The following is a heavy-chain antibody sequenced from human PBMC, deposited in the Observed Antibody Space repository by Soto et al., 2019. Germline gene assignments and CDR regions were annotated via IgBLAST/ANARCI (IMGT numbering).Heavy chain of an antibody. CDR3: ASSRVTYCYDRSAFDI. V-gene: IGHV1-69*01. D-gene: IGHD3-22*01. CDR2: IIPIFGTA. J-gene: IGHJ3*02. Sequence: QVQLVQSGAEVKKPGSSVKVSCKASGGTFSSYAISWVRQAPGQGLEWMGGIIPIFGTANYAQKFQGRVTITADESTSTAYMELRSLRSEDTAVYYCASSRVTYCYDRSAFDIWGQGTMVTVSS. CDR1: GGTFSSYA.